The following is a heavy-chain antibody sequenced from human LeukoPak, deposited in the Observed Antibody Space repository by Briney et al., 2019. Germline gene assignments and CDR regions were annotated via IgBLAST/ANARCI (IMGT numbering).Heavy chain of an antibody. Sequence: SETLSLTCTVSGGSISSYYWSWIRQPPGKGLEWIGYIYYSGSTNYNPSLKSRVTISVDTSKNQFSLKLSSVTAADTAVYYWARHEKTPREEGWFDPWGQGTLVTVSS. V-gene: IGHV4-59*08. D-gene: IGHD1-26*01. CDR2: IYYSGST. CDR3: ARHEKTPREEGWFDP. J-gene: IGHJ5*02. CDR1: GGSISSYY.